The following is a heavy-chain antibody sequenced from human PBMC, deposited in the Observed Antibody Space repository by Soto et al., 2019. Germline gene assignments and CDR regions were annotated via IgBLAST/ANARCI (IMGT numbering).Heavy chain of an antibody. Sequence: ASVKVSCKVSGYTLTELSMHWVRQAPGKGLEWMGGFDPEDGETIYAQRFQGRVTMTEDTSTDTAYMELSSLRSEDTAVYYCATLRITGTFFDYWGQGTLVTVSS. CDR2: FDPEDGET. J-gene: IGHJ4*02. CDR1: GYTLTELS. CDR3: ATLRITGTFFDY. D-gene: IGHD1-7*01. V-gene: IGHV1-24*01.